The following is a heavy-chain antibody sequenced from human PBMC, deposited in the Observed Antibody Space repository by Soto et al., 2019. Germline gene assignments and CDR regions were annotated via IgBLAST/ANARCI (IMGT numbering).Heavy chain of an antibody. J-gene: IGHJ1*01. D-gene: IGHD2-21*02. Sequence: QVHLMESGGGLVKPGGSLRLSCAASGFAFSDYYMAWIRQSPGKGLEWLAYIRGDGSTIYYADSVAGRFTISRDNARNSLYLQMDGLRVEDTAIYYCARYRDPRLVTLHFHYWGHGTLVTVSS. V-gene: IGHV3-11*01. CDR3: ARYRDPRLVTLHFHY. CDR2: IRGDGSTI. CDR1: GFAFSDYY.